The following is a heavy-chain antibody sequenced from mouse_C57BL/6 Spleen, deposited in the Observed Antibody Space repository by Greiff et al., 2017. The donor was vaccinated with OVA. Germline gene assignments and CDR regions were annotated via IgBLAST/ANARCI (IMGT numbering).Heavy chain of an antibody. CDR3: ARDGDGYYVGAMDY. Sequence: VKLMESGAELVKPGASVKISCKASGYAFSSYWMNWVKQRPGKGLEWIGQIYPGDGDTNYNGKFKGKATLTADKSSSTAYMQLSSLTSEDSAVYFCARDGDGYYVGAMDYWGQGTSVTVSS. V-gene: IGHV1-80*01. CDR1: GYAFSSYW. J-gene: IGHJ4*01. D-gene: IGHD2-3*01. CDR2: IYPGDGDT.